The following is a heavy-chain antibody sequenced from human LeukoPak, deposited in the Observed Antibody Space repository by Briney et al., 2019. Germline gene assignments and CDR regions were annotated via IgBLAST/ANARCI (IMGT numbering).Heavy chain of an antibody. CDR3: ARALLGGEVELDY. D-gene: IGHD3-16*01. CDR2: INPNSGGT. Sequence: ASVKVSCKASGYTFTGYYMHWVRQAPGQGLEWMGRINPNSGGTNYAQKFQGRVTKTRDTSISTAYMELSRLRSDDTAVYYCARALLGGEVELDYWGQGTLVTVSS. CDR1: GYTFTGYY. J-gene: IGHJ4*02. V-gene: IGHV1-2*06.